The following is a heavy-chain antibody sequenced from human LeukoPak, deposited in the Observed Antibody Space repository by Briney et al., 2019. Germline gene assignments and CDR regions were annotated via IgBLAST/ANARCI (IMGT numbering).Heavy chain of an antibody. D-gene: IGHD2-2*01. V-gene: IGHV3-23*01. CDR2: ISGSGDAT. CDR1: GFTFSGYS. J-gene: IGHJ4*02. Sequence: GGSLRLSCAASGFTFSGYSMSWVRQAPGKGPEWVSTISGSGDATYYADSVKGRFTISRDNSKNTLYLQMNSLRAEDTAVYYCARDSRSVVVPAAIRANFDYWGQGTLVTVSS. CDR3: ARDSRSVVVPAAIRANFDY.